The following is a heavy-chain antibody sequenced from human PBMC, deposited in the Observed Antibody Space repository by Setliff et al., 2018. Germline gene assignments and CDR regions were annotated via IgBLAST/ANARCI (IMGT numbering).Heavy chain of an antibody. CDR3: AREGVDTRSSTDYRYYMDV. J-gene: IGHJ6*03. D-gene: IGHD2-15*01. V-gene: IGHV1-69*05. Sequence: SVKVSCKATGGTFRNYGISWVRQAPGQGLEWMGGTIPMFGTTNYAQKFQGRVTVITDESTSTAYMELSSLKSEDTAMYYCAREGVDTRSSTDYRYYMDVWGKGTKVTVSS. CDR1: GGTFRNYG. CDR2: TIPMFGTT.